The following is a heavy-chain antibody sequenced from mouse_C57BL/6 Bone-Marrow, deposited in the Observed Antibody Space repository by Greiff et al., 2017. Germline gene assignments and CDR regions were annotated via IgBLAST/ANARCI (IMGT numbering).Heavy chain of an antibody. J-gene: IGHJ4*01. CDR2: IDPETGGT. CDR1: GYTFTDYE. CDR3: TRLAASD. Sequence: QVHVKQSGAELVRPGASVTLSCKASGYTFTDYEMHWVKQTPVHGLEWIGAIDPETGGTAYNQKFKGKAILTADKSSSTAYMELRSLTAEDSAVYCCTRLAASDWGQGTAVTVSS. D-gene: IGHD3-1*01. V-gene: IGHV1-15*01.